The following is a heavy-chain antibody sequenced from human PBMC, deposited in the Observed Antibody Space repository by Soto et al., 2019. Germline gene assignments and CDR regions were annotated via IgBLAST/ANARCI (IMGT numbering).Heavy chain of an antibody. Sequence: SVTLSLTCTVSGGSISSSICHWGWIRQPPGKGLEWIASIKYSGTTFYNPSLKSRVTVSVDTSKNQFPLKLSSVTAGDTAVYYCAKVARPLVPAAIGGDYWGKGTLVTVSS. V-gene: IGHV4-39*06. CDR3: AKVARPLVPAAIGGDY. CDR1: GGSISSSICH. CDR2: IKYSGTT. D-gene: IGHD2-2*02. J-gene: IGHJ4*02.